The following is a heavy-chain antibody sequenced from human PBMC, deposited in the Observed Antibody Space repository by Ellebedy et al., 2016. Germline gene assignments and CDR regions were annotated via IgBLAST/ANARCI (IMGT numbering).Heavy chain of an antibody. Sequence: GGSLRLXXAVSGFTFSSHWMHWVRQAPGKGLVWVSRISTDGSSTNYADSVKGRFTISRDNAKNTLYLQMNSLRPEDTAVYFCSRDSRDRSYFYYLDVWGKGTTVTVSS. CDR3: SRDSRDRSYFYYLDV. D-gene: IGHD5-24*01. V-gene: IGHV3-74*01. CDR1: GFTFSSHW. J-gene: IGHJ6*03. CDR2: ISTDGSST.